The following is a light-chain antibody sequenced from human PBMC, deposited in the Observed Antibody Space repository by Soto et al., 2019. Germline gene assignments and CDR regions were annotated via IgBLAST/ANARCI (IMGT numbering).Light chain of an antibody. J-gene: IGKJ1*01. Sequence: EIVMTQSPATLSVSPGERATLSCRASQSVSSNLACYQQKPGQAPRLLLYGASPRATGIPARFSGSGSGTEFTLTISSLQSEDFAVYNCQPYNNWPGTFGQGTKVDIK. CDR3: QPYNNWPGT. CDR2: GAS. CDR1: QSVSSN. V-gene: IGKV3-15*01.